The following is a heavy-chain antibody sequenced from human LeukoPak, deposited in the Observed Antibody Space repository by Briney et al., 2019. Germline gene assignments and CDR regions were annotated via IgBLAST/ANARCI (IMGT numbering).Heavy chain of an antibody. CDR3: ARIRGDYYLDY. Sequence: GGSLRLSCAASGFTFSSYSMNWVRQAPGKGLEWVANIKQAGSENSYVDSVKGRFTISRDNAKNSLYLQINSLRAEDTAVYYCARIRGDYYLDYWGQGTLVTVSS. CDR1: GFTFSSYS. V-gene: IGHV3-7*01. J-gene: IGHJ4*02. D-gene: IGHD3-16*01. CDR2: IKQAGSEN.